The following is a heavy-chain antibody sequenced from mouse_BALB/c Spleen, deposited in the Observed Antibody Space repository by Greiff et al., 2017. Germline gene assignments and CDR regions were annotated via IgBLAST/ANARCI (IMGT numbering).Heavy chain of an antibody. CDR2: ISYSGST. D-gene: IGHD1-1*01. CDR1: GYSITSDYA. CDR3: ARLDYYGSSYAWFAY. V-gene: IGHV3-2*02. J-gene: IGHJ3*01. Sequence: EVQLQESGPGLVKPSQSLSLTCTVTGYSITSDYAWNWIRQFPGNKLEWMGYISYSGSTSYNPSLKSRISITRDTSKNQFFLQLNSVTTEDTATYYCARLDYYGSSYAWFAYWGQGTLVTVSA.